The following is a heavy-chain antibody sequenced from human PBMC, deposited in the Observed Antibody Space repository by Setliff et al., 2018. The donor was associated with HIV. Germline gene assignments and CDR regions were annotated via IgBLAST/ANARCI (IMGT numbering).Heavy chain of an antibody. CDR2: IYYSGNT. Sequence: SETLSLTCTVSGGSISSGDYYWTWIRQPPGKGLGWIGYIYYSGNTFYNPSLKSRLTISIDTSKNQFSLKLSSVTAADTAVYYCARGGRDFYDSSGYYWNYWGQGTLVTVS. J-gene: IGHJ4*02. CDR3: ARGGRDFYDSSGYYWNY. CDR1: GGSISSGDYY. V-gene: IGHV4-30-4*08. D-gene: IGHD3-22*01.